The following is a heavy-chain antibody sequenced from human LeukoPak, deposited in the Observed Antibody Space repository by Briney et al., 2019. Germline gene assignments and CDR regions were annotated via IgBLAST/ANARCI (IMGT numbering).Heavy chain of an antibody. D-gene: IGHD3-10*01. Sequence: GGPLRLSCAASGFTVSRNYMSWVRQAPGKGLGWVSVIYSGGSTYYADSVKGRFTISRDNSKNTLYLQMNSLRAEDTAVYYCAREGLLWFGESSSGIDIWGQGTMVTVSS. CDR3: AREGLLWFGESSSGIDI. CDR2: IYSGGST. V-gene: IGHV3-66*01. CDR1: GFTVSRNY. J-gene: IGHJ3*02.